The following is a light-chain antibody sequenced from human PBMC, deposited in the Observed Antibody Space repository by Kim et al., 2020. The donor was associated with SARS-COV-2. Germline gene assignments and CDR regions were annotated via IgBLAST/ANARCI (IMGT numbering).Light chain of an antibody. CDR1: SSDVGGYNY. Sequence: GQSVTISCTGTSSDVGGYNYVSWYQQHPGKAPKRMIYEVSKRPSGFPDRFSGSKSGNTASLTVSGLQAEDEADYYCSSYAGSNNLVFGGGTQLTVL. CDR3: SSYAGSNNLV. CDR2: EVS. V-gene: IGLV2-8*01. J-gene: IGLJ2*01.